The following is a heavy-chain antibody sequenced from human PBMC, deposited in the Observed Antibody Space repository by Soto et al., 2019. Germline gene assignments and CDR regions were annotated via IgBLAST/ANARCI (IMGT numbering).Heavy chain of an antibody. Sequence: SQTLSLTCAISGDSVSSNSAAWSWIRLSPSRGLEWLGRTHYRSKWYNDYAVSVKSRITISPDTSKNQFTLQLNSVTPDDTAVYYCAREGAWIQLWSSPFDYWGQRTLVTVSS. V-gene: IGHV6-1*01. CDR3: AREGAWIQLWSSPFDY. D-gene: IGHD5-18*01. CDR2: THYRSKWYN. CDR1: GDSVSSNSAA. J-gene: IGHJ4*02.